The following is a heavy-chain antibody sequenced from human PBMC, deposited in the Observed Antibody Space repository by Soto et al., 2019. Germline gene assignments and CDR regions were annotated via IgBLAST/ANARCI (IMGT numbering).Heavy chain of an antibody. J-gene: IGHJ3*02. D-gene: IGHD1-7*01. Sequence: GGSLRLSCAASGFTFSSYSMNWVRQAPGKGLEWVSSISSSSSYIYYADSVKGRFTISRDNAKNSLYLQMNSLRAEDTAVYYCAGVVGNWNYAEDAFDIWGQGTMVTVSS. CDR3: AGVVGNWNYAEDAFDI. CDR1: GFTFSSYS. CDR2: ISSSSSYI. V-gene: IGHV3-21*01.